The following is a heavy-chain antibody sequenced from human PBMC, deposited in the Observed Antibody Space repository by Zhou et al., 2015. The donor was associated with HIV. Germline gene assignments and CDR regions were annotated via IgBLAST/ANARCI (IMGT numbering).Heavy chain of an antibody. CDR3: ARDQTPRYTGSRGWYFDV. V-gene: IGHV1-18*04. CDR2: ISTYNGNT. D-gene: IGHD2-2*02. CDR1: NYIFTNYD. Sequence: QFQLVQSAAEVKKPGASVKASCKAYNYIFTNYDIAWVRQAPGQGLEWMGWISTYNGNTNYAQNLQGRVTMTTDISTSTAYMELRSLGSDDTAIYYCARDQTPRYTGSRGWYFDVWGRGTWSLS. J-gene: IGHJ2*01.